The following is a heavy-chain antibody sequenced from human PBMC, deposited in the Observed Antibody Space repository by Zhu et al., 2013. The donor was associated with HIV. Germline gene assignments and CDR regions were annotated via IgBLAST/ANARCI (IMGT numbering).Heavy chain of an antibody. D-gene: IGHD2-2*01. Sequence: QVQLQQWGAGLLKPSETLSLTCAVYGGSFSNYYWSWIRQPPGKGLEWIGEINHSGNTNYNPSLKSRVTISVDTSKNQVSLKLTSVTAADTAVYYCAGPSSTSATLMFDYWGQGTLVTVSS. J-gene: IGHJ4*02. CDR1: GGSFSNYY. V-gene: IGHV4-34*01. CDR2: INHSGNT. CDR3: AGPSSTSATLMFDY.